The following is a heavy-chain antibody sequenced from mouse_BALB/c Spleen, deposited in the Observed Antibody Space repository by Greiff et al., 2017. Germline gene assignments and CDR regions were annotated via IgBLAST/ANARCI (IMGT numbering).Heavy chain of an antibody. J-gene: IGHJ4*01. V-gene: IGHV14-4*02. CDR1: GFNIKDYY. Sequence: EVQLQESGAELVKPGASVKLSCTASGFNIKDYYMHWVKQRPEQGLEWIGWIDPENGDTEYAPKFQGKATMTADTSSNTAYLQLSSLTSEDTAVYYCNAIVVRWRMDYWGQGTSVTVSS. CDR2: IDPENGDT. CDR3: NAIVVRWRMDY. D-gene: IGHD1-1*01.